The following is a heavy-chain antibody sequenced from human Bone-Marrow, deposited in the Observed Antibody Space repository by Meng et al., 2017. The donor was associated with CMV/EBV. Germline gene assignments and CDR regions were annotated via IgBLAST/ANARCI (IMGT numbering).Heavy chain of an antibody. CDR2: FSDSGST. CDR3: ASDGGSGLGLVFDI. Sequence: SETLSLTCTVSGGSVGSNTYYWTWIRQSPGKGLEWIGYFSDSGSTNYNPSLKHRVTILVDMSKKQFSLEMTSVTAADTAMYYCASDGGSGLGLVFDIWGQGRRVTGSS. D-gene: IGHD1-26*01. V-gene: IGHV4-61*01. CDR1: GGSVGSNTYY. J-gene: IGHJ3*02.